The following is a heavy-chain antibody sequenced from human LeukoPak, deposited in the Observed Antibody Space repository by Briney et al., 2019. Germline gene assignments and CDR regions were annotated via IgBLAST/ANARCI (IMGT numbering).Heavy chain of an antibody. CDR1: GFTFSDYW. D-gene: IGHD1-26*01. CDR2: IKLDGSST. Sequence: PGGSLRLSCAASGFTFSDYWMHWVRQAPGKGLVWASRIKLDGSSTDYADSVKGRFTISRDNARSTLYLQMNSLRVEDTAVYYCARSWSGRYDYWGQGTLVTVSS. CDR3: ARSWSGRYDY. J-gene: IGHJ4*02. V-gene: IGHV3-74*01.